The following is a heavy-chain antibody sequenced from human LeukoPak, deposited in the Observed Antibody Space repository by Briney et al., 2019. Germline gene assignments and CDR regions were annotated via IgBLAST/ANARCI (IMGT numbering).Heavy chain of an antibody. CDR3: ARDDNYYDTSGHFFDAFTL. J-gene: IGHJ3*01. CDR1: GFTFSSYR. D-gene: IGHD3-22*01. Sequence: GGSLRLSCAASGFTFSSYRMNWVRQAPGKGLEWVSYISSSSSTIYYADSVKGRFTISRDNAKNSLYLQMNSLRVEDTAVYFCARDDNYYDTSGHFFDAFTLWGQGTMVTVSS. V-gene: IGHV3-48*01. CDR2: ISSSSSTI.